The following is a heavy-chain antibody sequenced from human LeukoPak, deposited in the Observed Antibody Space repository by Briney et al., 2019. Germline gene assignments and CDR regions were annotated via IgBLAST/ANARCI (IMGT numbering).Heavy chain of an antibody. CDR3: ARVGDYYDSSGYYYSHDY. CDR1: GGSISSHY. Sequence: PSETLSLTCTVSGGSISSHYWIWIRQPPAKGLEWIGYIYYSGTTNYNPSLKRRVTNSVDTSKYQFSLKLGTVAAADTALYYCARVGDYYDSSGYYYSHDYWGQGTLVTASS. V-gene: IGHV4-59*11. CDR2: IYYSGTT. J-gene: IGHJ4*02. D-gene: IGHD3-22*01.